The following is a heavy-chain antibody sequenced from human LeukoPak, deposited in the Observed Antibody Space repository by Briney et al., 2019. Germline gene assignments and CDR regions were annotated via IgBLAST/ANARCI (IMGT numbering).Heavy chain of an antibody. Sequence: TTSETLSLTCAVSGGSIGSSNWWSWVRQPPGKGLEWIGEIYHSGSTNYNPSLKSRVTISVDKSKNQFSLKLSSVTAADTAVYYCGAAGGVIGQIDYWGQGTLVTVSS. D-gene: IGHD3-16*02. CDR3: GAAGGVIGQIDY. CDR1: GGSIGSSNW. V-gene: IGHV4-4*02. CDR2: IYHSGST. J-gene: IGHJ4*02.